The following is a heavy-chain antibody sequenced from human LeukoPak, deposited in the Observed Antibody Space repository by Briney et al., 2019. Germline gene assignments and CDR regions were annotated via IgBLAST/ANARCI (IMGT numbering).Heavy chain of an antibody. J-gene: IGHJ4*02. Sequence: GGSLRLSCAGSGFSFSSHGMSWVRQAPGKGLEWGSGISPSGDITYYTDSVRGRSTISRDNFQNTLSLQVNSLRAEDTAMYYCAKVRVVFNWNSASYFDSWGQGTLVTVSS. CDR3: AKVRVVFNWNSASYFDS. V-gene: IGHV3-23*01. CDR1: GFSFSSHG. CDR2: ISPSGDIT. D-gene: IGHD1-7*01.